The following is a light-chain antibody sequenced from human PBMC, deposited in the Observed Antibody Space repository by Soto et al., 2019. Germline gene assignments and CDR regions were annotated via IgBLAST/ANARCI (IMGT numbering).Light chain of an antibody. Sequence: EIVMTESPATLSVTPGERATLSCRASQSVSSKLAWYQQKPGQAPRLLIYDASTRATGMPARFSGSGSGTEFTLTISSLQSEDIAVYYCQQYNNWPPAWRFGHGTKVDIK. J-gene: IGKJ1*01. CDR3: QQYNNWPPAWR. V-gene: IGKV3-15*01. CDR1: QSVSSK. CDR2: DAS.